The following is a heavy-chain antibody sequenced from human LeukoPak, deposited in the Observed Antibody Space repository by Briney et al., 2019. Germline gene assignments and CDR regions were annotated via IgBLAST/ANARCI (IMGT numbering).Heavy chain of an antibody. J-gene: IGHJ2*01. CDR2: ITHSGST. Sequence: SETLSLTCAVYGGSFSGYFWSRIRQPPGKGLEWIGEITHSGSTNYNPSLKSRLSISVDITKNQFSLNLGSVTAADTAIYYCARRIGYSSAWPHWYIDLWGRGTLVTVSP. CDR3: ARRIGYSSAWPHWYIDL. V-gene: IGHV4-34*01. CDR1: GGSFSGYF. D-gene: IGHD6-19*01.